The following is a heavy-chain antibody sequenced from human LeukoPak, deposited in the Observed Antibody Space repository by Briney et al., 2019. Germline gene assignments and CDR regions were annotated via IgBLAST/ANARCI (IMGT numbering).Heavy chain of an antibody. D-gene: IGHD3-9*01. Sequence: PGGSLRLSCAASGFTFSSYAMSWVRQAPGKGLEWVSVIYSGGSTYYADSVKGRFTISRDNSKNTLYLQMNSLRAEDTAVYYCARDGVDILTGYAAFDIWGQGTMVTVSS. V-gene: IGHV3-66*01. CDR1: GFTFSSYA. J-gene: IGHJ3*02. CDR3: ARDGVDILTGYAAFDI. CDR2: IYSGGST.